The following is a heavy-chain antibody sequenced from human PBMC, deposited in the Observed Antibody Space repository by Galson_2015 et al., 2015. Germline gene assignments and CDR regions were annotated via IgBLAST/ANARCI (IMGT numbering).Heavy chain of an antibody. Sequence: TLRLSCAASGFIFSSYEMNWVRQAPGKGLEWVSCISDSGSTIHYADSVKGRFTISRDNAKNSLYLQMNSLRAEDTAVYYCARDVVTPSFYSGSGTYSEYYYYMDFWGKGTTVTVSS. J-gene: IGHJ6*03. D-gene: IGHD3-10*01. CDR3: ARDVVTPSFYSGSGTYSEYYYYMDF. CDR2: ISDSGSTI. CDR1: GFIFSSYE. V-gene: IGHV3-48*03.